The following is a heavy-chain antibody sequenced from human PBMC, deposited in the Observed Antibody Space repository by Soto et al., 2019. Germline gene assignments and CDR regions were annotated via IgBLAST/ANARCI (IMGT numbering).Heavy chain of an antibody. V-gene: IGHV1-69*01. CDR3: ARGPQGWYFDL. Sequence: QVQLVQSGAEVKKPGSSVKVSCKASGGTFSSYAISWVRQAPGQGLEWMGGIIPILGTANYAQKCQGRVTITADESTSTGYIERRSLRSEDTDVYYCARGPQGWYFDLWGRGPLVTVSS. CDR1: GGTFSSYA. J-gene: IGHJ2*01. CDR2: IIPILGTA.